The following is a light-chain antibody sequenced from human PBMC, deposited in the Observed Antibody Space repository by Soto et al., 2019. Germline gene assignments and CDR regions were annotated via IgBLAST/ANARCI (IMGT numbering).Light chain of an antibody. V-gene: IGKV1-39*01. Sequence: DIQMPQSPSSLSASVEDRVTITCRASQSISSYLNWYQQKPGKAPKLLIYAASSLQSGVPSRFSGSGSGTDFTLTISSLQPEDFATYYCQQSYSTPRTFGQGTKVDIK. CDR1: QSISSY. CDR3: QQSYSTPRT. J-gene: IGKJ1*01. CDR2: AAS.